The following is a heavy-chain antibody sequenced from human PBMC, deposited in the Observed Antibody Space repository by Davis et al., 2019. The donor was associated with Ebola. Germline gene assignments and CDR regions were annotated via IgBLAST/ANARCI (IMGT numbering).Heavy chain of an antibody. CDR1: GYSFTSYW. CDR2: IYPGDSDT. Sequence: GESLKISCKGSGYSFTSYWIGWVRQMPGKGLEWMGIIYPGDSDTRYSPLFQGQVTISPDKSISTAYLQWSSLKASDTAMYYCARLSLDWLYYYYYGMDVWGQGTTVTVSS. J-gene: IGHJ6*02. CDR3: ARLSLDWLYYYYYGMDV. V-gene: IGHV5-51*01. D-gene: IGHD3-9*01.